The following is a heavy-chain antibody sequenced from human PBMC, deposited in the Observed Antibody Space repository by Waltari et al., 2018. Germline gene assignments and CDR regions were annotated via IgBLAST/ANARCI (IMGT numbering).Heavy chain of an antibody. V-gene: IGHV4-39*07. CDR3: ARITTVTTSAFDI. Sequence: QLQLQESGPGLVKPSETLSLTCTVSRSSIRNNNYYWGWVRQPPGKGLEWIGSFYKSATTYYKPSIKSRVTISVDTSKNQFSLRLSSVTAADTAVYYCARITTVTTSAFDIWGQGTMVTVSS. J-gene: IGHJ3*02. CDR2: FYKSATT. D-gene: IGHD4-17*01. CDR1: RSSIRNNNYY.